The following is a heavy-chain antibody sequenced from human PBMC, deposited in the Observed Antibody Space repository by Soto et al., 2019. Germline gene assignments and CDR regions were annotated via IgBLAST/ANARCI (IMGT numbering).Heavy chain of an antibody. CDR1: GGSFSGYY. Sequence: SETLSLTCAVYGGSFSGYYWSWIRQPPGKGLEWIGEINHSGSTNYNPSLKSRVTISVDTSKNQFSLKLSSVTAADTAVYYCARASNTPLTGTTAQFDYWGQGTLVTISS. CDR3: ARASNTPLTGTTAQFDY. CDR2: INHSGST. J-gene: IGHJ4*02. D-gene: IGHD1-7*01. V-gene: IGHV4-34*01.